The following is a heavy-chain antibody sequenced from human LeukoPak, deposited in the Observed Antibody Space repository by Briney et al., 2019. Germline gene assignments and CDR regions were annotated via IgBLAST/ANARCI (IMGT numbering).Heavy chain of an antibody. Sequence: GGSLRLSCAASGFTFNKAWMSWVRQAPGKGLEWVGRIKSKTDDGTTDYAAPVKGRFTISRDDLKETLYLQMNSLKTEDTAVYYCTTGYSNYLRYYYYFYMDVWGKGTTVTVSS. J-gene: IGHJ6*03. V-gene: IGHV3-15*01. CDR1: GFTFNKAW. D-gene: IGHD4-11*01. CDR2: IKSKTDDGTT. CDR3: TTGYSNYLRYYYYFYMDV.